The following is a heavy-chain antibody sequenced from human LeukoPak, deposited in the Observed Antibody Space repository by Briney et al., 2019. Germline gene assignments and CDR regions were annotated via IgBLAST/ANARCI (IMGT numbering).Heavy chain of an antibody. V-gene: IGHV3-48*02. CDR1: GFTFSSYS. J-gene: IGHJ4*02. CDR3: ARDYRYSSGWTVDY. CDR2: ISTSSSTI. Sequence: PGGSLRPSCAASGFTFSSYSMNWVRQAPGKGLEWVSYISTSSSTIYYADSVKGRFTISRDNAKNSLYLQMNSLRDEDTAVYYCARDYRYSSGWTVDYWDQGTLVTVSS. D-gene: IGHD6-19*01.